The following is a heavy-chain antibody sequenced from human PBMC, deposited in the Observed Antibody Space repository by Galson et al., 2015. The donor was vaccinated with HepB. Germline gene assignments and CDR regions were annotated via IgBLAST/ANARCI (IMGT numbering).Heavy chain of an antibody. Sequence: TLSLTCTVSGGSISSGSYYWSWIRQPAGKGLEWIGRIYTSGSTNYNPSLKSRVTISVDTSKNQFSLKLSSVTAADTAVYYCAASRISCSSTSCYSVYPGWFDPWGQGTLVTVSS. J-gene: IGHJ5*02. CDR3: AASRISCSSTSCYSVYPGWFDP. CDR1: GGSISSGSYY. V-gene: IGHV4-61*02. D-gene: IGHD2-2*02. CDR2: IYTSGST.